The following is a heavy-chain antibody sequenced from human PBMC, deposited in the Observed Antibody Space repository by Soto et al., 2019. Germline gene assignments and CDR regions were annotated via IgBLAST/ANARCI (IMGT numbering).Heavy chain of an antibody. D-gene: IGHD4-17*01. CDR1: GGSSSSSRYY. J-gene: IGHJ1*01. CDR2: IYYSGST. CDR3: AITRSDYGDYVQYFQH. Sequence: SETLSLTCTVSGGSSSSSRYYWGWIRQPPGKGLEWIGSIYYSGSTYYNPSLKSRVTISVDTSKNQFSLKLSSVTAADTAVYYCAITRSDYGDYVQYFQHWGQGTLVTVSS. V-gene: IGHV4-39*01.